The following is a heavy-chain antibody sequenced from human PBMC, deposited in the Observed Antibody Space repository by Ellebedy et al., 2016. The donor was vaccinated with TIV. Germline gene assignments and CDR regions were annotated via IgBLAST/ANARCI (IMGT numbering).Heavy chain of an antibody. Sequence: PGGSLRLSCAASGFTFSSYSMNWVRQAPGKGLEWVSYISSSSSTIYYADSVKGRFTISRHNSKNTLYLQMNSLRAEDTAVYYCARDRPTMVRGVIHYYYGMDVWGQGTTVTVSS. V-gene: IGHV3-48*01. CDR3: ARDRPTMVRGVIHYYYGMDV. CDR2: ISSSSSTI. CDR1: GFTFSSYS. J-gene: IGHJ6*02. D-gene: IGHD3-10*01.